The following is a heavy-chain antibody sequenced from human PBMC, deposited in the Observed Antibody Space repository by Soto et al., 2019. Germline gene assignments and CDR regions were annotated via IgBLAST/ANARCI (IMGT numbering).Heavy chain of an antibody. CDR2: IYYSGST. D-gene: IGHD4-17*01. Sequence: PSETLSLTCTVSGGSISSYYRSWIRQPPGKGLEWIGYIYYSGSTNYNPSLKSRVTISVDTSKNQFSLKLSSVTAADTAVYYCARHGGDDYGDYWDAFDIWGQGTMVTVSS. V-gene: IGHV4-59*08. J-gene: IGHJ3*02. CDR3: ARHGGDDYGDYWDAFDI. CDR1: GGSISSYY.